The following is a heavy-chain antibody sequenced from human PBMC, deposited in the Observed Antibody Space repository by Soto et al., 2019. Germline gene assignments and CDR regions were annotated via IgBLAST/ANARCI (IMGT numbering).Heavy chain of an antibody. V-gene: IGHV3-30-3*01. J-gene: IGHJ4*02. CDR1: GFTFSSYA. Sequence: QVQLVESGGGVVQPGRSLRLSCAASGFTFSSYAMHWVRQAPGKGLEWVAVISYDGSNKYYADSVKGRFTISRDNSKNTLYLQMNSLRAEDTAVYYCARGYCSGGSCYWGYFDYWGQGTLVTVSS. CDR2: ISYDGSNK. D-gene: IGHD2-15*01. CDR3: ARGYCSGGSCYWGYFDY.